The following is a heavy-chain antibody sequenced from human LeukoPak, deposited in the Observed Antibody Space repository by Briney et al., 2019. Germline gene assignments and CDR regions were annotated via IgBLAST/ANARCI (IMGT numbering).Heavy chain of an antibody. Sequence: GASLRPSCAASGFTFSSYSMCWVRQAPGKGPEWVSGIKESGDITYYADSVKGRFTISRDNSKNTLYLQMNSLRAEDTAKYYCAKYCSGATCSGYWGQGTLVTVSS. CDR3: AKYCSGATCSGY. V-gene: IGHV3-23*01. CDR1: GFTFSSYS. CDR2: IKESGDIT. D-gene: IGHD2-15*01. J-gene: IGHJ4*02.